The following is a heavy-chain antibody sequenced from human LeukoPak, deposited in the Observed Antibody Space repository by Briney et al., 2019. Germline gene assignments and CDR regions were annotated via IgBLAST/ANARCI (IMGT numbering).Heavy chain of an antibody. Sequence: ASVKVSCKASGYTFTSYDINWVRQAPGQGPEWMGWMNPNSGNTGYAQKFQGRVTITRNTSISTAYMELSSLRSEDTAVYYCARGTSGFGVVIRAYYFDYWGQGTLVTVSS. D-gene: IGHD3-3*01. CDR3: ARGTSGFGVVIRAYYFDY. J-gene: IGHJ4*02. CDR2: MNPNSGNT. CDR1: GYTFTSYD. V-gene: IGHV1-8*03.